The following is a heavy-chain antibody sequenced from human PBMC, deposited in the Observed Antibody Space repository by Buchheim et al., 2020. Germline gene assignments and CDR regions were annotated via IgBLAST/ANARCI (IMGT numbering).Heavy chain of an antibody. V-gene: IGHV4-59*01. CDR3: ASLKTYFDY. CDR2: IYYSGST. CDR1: GGSISSYY. Sequence: QVQLQESGPGLVKPSETLSLTCTVSGGSISSYYWSWIRQPPGKGLEWIGYIYYSGSTNYNPSLKSRVTISVNTSKNQFSLKLSSVTAADTAVYYCASLKTYFDYWGQGTL. J-gene: IGHJ4*02.